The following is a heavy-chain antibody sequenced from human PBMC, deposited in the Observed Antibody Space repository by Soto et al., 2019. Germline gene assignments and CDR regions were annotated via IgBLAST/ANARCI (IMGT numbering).Heavy chain of an antibody. CDR3: ATDPGYCSSTSCPYGMDF. CDR2: FDPEDGET. Sequence: ASVKVSCKVSGYTLTELSMHWVRQAPGKGLEWMGGFDPEDGETIYAQKFQGRVTMTEDTSTDTAYMELSSLRSEDTAVYYCATDPGYCSSTSCPYGMDFWGQGTTVTVYS. D-gene: IGHD2-2*01. V-gene: IGHV1-24*01. J-gene: IGHJ6*02. CDR1: GYTLTELS.